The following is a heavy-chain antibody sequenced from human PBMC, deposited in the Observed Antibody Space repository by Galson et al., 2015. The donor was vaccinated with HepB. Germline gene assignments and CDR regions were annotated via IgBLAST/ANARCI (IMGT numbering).Heavy chain of an antibody. CDR2: ISSSSSYI. J-gene: IGHJ4*02. V-gene: IGHV3-21*01. D-gene: IGHD6-13*01. Sequence: SLRLSCAASGFTVSSNYMNWVRQAPGKGLEWVSSISSSSSYIYYADSVKGRFTISRDNAKNSLYLQMNSLRAEDTAVYYCARDRSRWGAAAGIGFDYWGQGTLVTVSS. CDR1: GFTVSSNY. CDR3: ARDRSRWGAAAGIGFDY.